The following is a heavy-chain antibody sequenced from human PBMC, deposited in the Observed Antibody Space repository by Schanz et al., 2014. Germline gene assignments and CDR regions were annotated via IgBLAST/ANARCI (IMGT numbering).Heavy chain of an antibody. V-gene: IGHV1-18*01. CDR2: INAHTGNT. D-gene: IGHD3-10*01. CDR1: GYIFGSHG. J-gene: IGHJ3*02. CDR3: ARVHIATYHYNSPGAFDI. Sequence: QVQLVQSGAEVKKPGVSVKVSCKASGYIFGSHGMTWVRQAPGQGPELMGWINAHTGNTQYAQKCQGRVNMTRDTVTTTVHLELTRLRTDDTAIYYCARVHIATYHYNSPGAFDIWGQGTRVTVSS.